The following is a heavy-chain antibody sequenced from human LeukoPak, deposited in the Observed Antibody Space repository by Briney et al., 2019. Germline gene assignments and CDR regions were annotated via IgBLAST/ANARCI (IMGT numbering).Heavy chain of an antibody. V-gene: IGHV1-2*02. D-gene: IGHD3-22*01. CDR2: INPNSGGT. CDR1: GYTFTGYY. CDR3: ARDLNYYDSSGHGFDY. J-gene: IGHJ4*02. Sequence: ASVKVSCKASGYTFTGYYMHWVRQAPGQGLEWMGWINPNSGGTNYAQKFQGRVTMTRDTSISTAYMELSRLRSDDTAVYYCARDLNYYDSSGHGFDYWGQGTLVTVSS.